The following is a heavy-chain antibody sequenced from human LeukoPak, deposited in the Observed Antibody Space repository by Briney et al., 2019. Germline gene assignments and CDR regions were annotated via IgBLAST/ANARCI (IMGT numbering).Heavy chain of an antibody. CDR2: IYYSGST. Sequence: SQTLSLTCTVSGGSISNSDYYWSWIRQPPGKGLEWLGYIYYSGSTFYNPSLESRLTISVDMSKDQFSLKLSSVTAADTAVYYCAREMYSNIWGSTYFDYWGQGSPVTVSS. V-gene: IGHV4-30-4*08. CDR3: AREMYSNIWGSTYFDY. J-gene: IGHJ4*02. CDR1: GGSISNSDYY. D-gene: IGHD3-16*01.